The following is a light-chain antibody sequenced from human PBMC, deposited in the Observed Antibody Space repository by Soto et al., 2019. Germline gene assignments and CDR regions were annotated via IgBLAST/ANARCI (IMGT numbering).Light chain of an antibody. J-gene: IGKJ1*01. CDR1: QSVSSN. CDR2: GAS. CDR3: QQYNNWTRGT. V-gene: IGKV3-15*01. Sequence: EIVMTQSPATLSVSPGERATLSCRASQSVSSNLAWYQQKPGQAPRLLIYGASTRPTGIPARFSGSGSGTEFTLTIRSLQSEDFAVYYCQQYNNWTRGTFGQGTKVQIK.